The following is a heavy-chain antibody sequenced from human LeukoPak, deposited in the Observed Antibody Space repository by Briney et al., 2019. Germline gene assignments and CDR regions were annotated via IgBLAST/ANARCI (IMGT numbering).Heavy chain of an antibody. D-gene: IGHD3-9*01. CDR3: ARGENTIAHAFDI. CDR2: ISSSGSTI. Sequence: PGGSLRLSCAASGFTFSSYEMNWVRQAPGKGLEWVSYISSSGSTIYYADSVKGRFTISRDNAKNSLYLQMNSLRAEDTAVYYCARGENTIAHAFDIWGQGTMVTVSS. V-gene: IGHV3-48*03. CDR1: GFTFSSYE. J-gene: IGHJ3*02.